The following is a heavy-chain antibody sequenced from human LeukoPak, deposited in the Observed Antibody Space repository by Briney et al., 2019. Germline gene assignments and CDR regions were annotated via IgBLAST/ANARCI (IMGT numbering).Heavy chain of an antibody. V-gene: IGHV3-23*01. CDR3: AKGPAPIAVAGTDY. CDR1: GFTFSSYA. D-gene: IGHD6-19*01. J-gene: IGHJ4*02. Sequence: PGGSLRLSCAASGFTFSSYAMSWVRQAPGKELEWVSAISGSGGSTYYADSVKGRFTISRDNSKNTLYLQMNSLRAEDTAVYYCAKGPAPIAVAGTDYWGQGTLVTVSS. CDR2: ISGSGGST.